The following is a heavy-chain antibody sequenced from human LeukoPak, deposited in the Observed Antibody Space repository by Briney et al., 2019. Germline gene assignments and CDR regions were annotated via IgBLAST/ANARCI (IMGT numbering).Heavy chain of an antibody. Sequence: PSETLSLTCAVYGGSFSGYYWSWIRQPPGKGLEWIGEINHSGSTNYNPSLKSRVTISVDTSKNQFSLKLSSVTAADTAVYYCARGGWWYYDSSGYYYYRYWGKGTLVTVSS. CDR2: INHSGST. D-gene: IGHD3-22*01. CDR1: GGSFSGYY. V-gene: IGHV4-34*01. CDR3: ARGGWWYYDSSGYYYYRY. J-gene: IGHJ4*02.